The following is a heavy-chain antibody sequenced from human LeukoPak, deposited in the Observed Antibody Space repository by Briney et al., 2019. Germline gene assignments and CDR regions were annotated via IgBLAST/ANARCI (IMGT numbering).Heavy chain of an antibody. V-gene: IGHV4-59*01. D-gene: IGHD4/OR15-4a*01. CDR1: GGSISGYF. CDR2: IYYSGST. CDR3: ASVSMVDEGWFDP. J-gene: IGHJ5*02. Sequence: SETLSLTCTVSGGSISGYFWSWIRQPPGKGLEWIGYIYYSGSTNYNPSLKSRVTISVDTSKNQFSLKLSSVTAADTAVYYCASVSMVDEGWFDPWGQGTLVTVSS.